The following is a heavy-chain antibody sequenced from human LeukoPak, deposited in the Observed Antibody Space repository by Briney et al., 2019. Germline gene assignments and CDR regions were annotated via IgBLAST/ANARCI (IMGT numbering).Heavy chain of an antibody. D-gene: IGHD3-22*01. J-gene: IGHJ4*02. V-gene: IGHV3-7*03. Sequence: AGGSLRLSCAASGFTFSSYWVSWVRQAPGKGLEWVANIKQDGSEKYYVDSVKGRFTISRDNAKNSLYPQMNSLRAEDTAVYYCARDEYYYDSSGLDYWGQGTLVTVSS. CDR2: IKQDGSEK. CDR3: ARDEYYYDSSGLDY. CDR1: GFTFSSYW.